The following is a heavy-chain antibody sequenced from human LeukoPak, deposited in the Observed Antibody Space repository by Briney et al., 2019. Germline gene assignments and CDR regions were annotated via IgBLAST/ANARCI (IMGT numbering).Heavy chain of an antibody. CDR2: IRSKANSYAT. J-gene: IGHJ6*03. V-gene: IGHV3-73*01. CDR3: TRSVRGTMVRGVFYYYYMDV. Sequence: PGGSLRLSCAASGFTFSGSAMHWVRQASGKGLEWVGRIRSKANSYATAYAASVKGRFTISRDDSKNTAYLQMNSLKTEDTAVYYCTRSVRGTMVRGVFYYYYMDVWGKGTTVTVSS. D-gene: IGHD3-10*01. CDR1: GFTFSGSA.